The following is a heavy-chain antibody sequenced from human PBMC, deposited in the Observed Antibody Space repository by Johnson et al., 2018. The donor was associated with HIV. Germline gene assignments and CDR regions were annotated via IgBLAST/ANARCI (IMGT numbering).Heavy chain of an antibody. Sequence: VQLVESGGGVVRPGGSLRLSCAASGFTFDDYGMSWVRQAPGKGLGWVSGINWNGGSTGYADSVKGRFTNSRENAKNSLYLQMNSLRAEDTAVYYCARGLNCTNGVCYTWAFDIWGQGTMVAVSS. CDR1: GFTFDDYG. V-gene: IGHV3-20*04. CDR3: ARGLNCTNGVCYTWAFDI. D-gene: IGHD2-8*01. CDR2: INWNGGST. J-gene: IGHJ3*02.